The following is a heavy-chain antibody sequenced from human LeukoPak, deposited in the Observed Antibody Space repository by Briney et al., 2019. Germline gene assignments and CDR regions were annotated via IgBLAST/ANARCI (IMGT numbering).Heavy chain of an antibody. J-gene: IGHJ5*02. Sequence: PGGSLRLSCAASGFTFSSYGMHWVRQAPGKGLEWVAVIWYDGSNKYYADSVKGRFTISRDNSKNTLYLQMNSLRAEDTAVYYCARGQSSGWYSDWFDPWGQGTLVTVS. D-gene: IGHD6-19*01. CDR3: ARGQSSGWYSDWFDP. V-gene: IGHV3-33*01. CDR1: GFTFSSYG. CDR2: IWYDGSNK.